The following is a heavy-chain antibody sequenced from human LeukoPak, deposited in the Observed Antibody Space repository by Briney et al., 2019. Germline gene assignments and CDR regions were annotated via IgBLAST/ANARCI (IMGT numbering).Heavy chain of an antibody. CDR3: AREIVGATREGFFDY. D-gene: IGHD1-26*01. J-gene: IGHJ4*02. V-gene: IGHV1-69*05. CDR2: IIPIFGTA. CDR1: GGTFSSYA. Sequence: SVKVSCKASGGTFSSYAISWVRQAPGQELEWMGGIIPIFGTANYAQKFQGRVTITTDESTSTAYMELSSLRSEDTAVYYCAREIVGATREGFFDYWGQGTLVTVSS.